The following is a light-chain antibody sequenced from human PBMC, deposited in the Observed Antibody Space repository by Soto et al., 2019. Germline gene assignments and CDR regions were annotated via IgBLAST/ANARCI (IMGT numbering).Light chain of an antibody. Sequence: QSVLRQPPSVSGAPGQTVTISCTGSNSNIGVGFDVHWYQQIPGTDPKLVLYGNNIRPPGVPDRFSGSRSGSSASLAITGLQAEDEADYYCQSYDSSLTGSVFGTGTKVTVL. CDR1: NSNIGVGFD. J-gene: IGLJ1*01. CDR3: QSYDSSLTGSV. V-gene: IGLV1-40*01. CDR2: GNN.